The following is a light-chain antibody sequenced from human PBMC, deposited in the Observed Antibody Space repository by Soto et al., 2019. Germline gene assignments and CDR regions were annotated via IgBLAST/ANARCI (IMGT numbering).Light chain of an antibody. Sequence: QAVVTQEPSFSVSPGGTVTLTCGLSSGSVSTGYYPSWLQQTPGQAPRTLIYTTNTRSSGVPDRFSGSILGDRAALTITGAQADDESDYYCVLFMGSGIGVFGGGTKLT. V-gene: IGLV8-61*01. CDR1: SGSVSTGYY. J-gene: IGLJ3*02. CDR2: TTN. CDR3: VLFMGSGIGV.